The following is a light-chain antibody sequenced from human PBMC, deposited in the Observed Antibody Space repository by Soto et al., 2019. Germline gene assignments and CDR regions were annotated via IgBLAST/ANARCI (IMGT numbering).Light chain of an antibody. CDR2: EVA. CDR3: CSRL. Sequence: QSVLTQPVSVSGSPGQSITISCTGTSTDPATYDLVSWYQQHPGKAPQLIIYEVAKRPSGVSARFSGSQSGDTASLTISGLQAADEAYYYCCSRLFGGGTKLTVL. CDR1: STDPATYDL. J-gene: IGLJ2*01. V-gene: IGLV2-23*02.